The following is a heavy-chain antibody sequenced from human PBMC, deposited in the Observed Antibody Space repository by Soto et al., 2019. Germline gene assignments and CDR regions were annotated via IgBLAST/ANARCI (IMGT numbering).Heavy chain of an antibody. D-gene: IGHD6-19*01. Sequence: QVQLVESGGGVVQPGRSLRLSCAASGFTFSSYGMHWVRQAPGKGLEWVAVIWYDGSNKYYADSVKGRFTISRDNSKNTLYLQMISLRAEDTAVYYCARDVTIAVAVAYYYGMDVWGQGTTVTVSS. J-gene: IGHJ6*02. V-gene: IGHV3-33*01. CDR2: IWYDGSNK. CDR1: GFTFSSYG. CDR3: ARDVTIAVAVAYYYGMDV.